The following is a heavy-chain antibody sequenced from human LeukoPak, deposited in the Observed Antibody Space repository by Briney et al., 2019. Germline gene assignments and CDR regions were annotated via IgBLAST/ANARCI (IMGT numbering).Heavy chain of an antibody. CDR2: IRGDGRTT. CDR3: AKDAVAGTWLHF. D-gene: IGHD6-19*01. J-gene: IGHJ4*02. Sequence: GGSLRLSCAASGFTFGDYAMHWVRHAPGKGLEGVSLIRGDGRTTSYAGSVKGRFTISRDNSKNSLYLQMSSLRGEDTAVYYCAKDAVAGTWLHFWGQGTLVTVSS. CDR1: GFTFGDYA. V-gene: IGHV3-43*02.